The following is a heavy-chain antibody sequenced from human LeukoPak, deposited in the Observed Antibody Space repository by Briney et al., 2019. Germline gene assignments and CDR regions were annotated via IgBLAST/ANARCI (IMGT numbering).Heavy chain of an antibody. J-gene: IGHJ5*02. D-gene: IGHD2-2*02. V-gene: IGHV4-39*07. CDR2: IYYSGST. Sequence: SSETLSLTCTVSGGSISSSTYYWGWIRQPPGKGLEWIGSIYYSGSTYYNPSLKSRVTISVDTSKNQFSLKLSSVTAADTAVYYCARDRRSYCSSTSCYTGNRWFDPWGQGTLVTVSS. CDR3: ARDRRSYCSSTSCYTGNRWFDP. CDR1: GGSISSSTYY.